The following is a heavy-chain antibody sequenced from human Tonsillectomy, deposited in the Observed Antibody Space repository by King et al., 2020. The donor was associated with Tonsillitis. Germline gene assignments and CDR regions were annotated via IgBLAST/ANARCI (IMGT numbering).Heavy chain of an antibody. V-gene: IGHV3-7*01. D-gene: IGHD3-22*01. CDR2: IKHDGSDI. J-gene: IGHJ3*02. Sequence: VQLVESGGGLVQPGGSLRLSCAASGFTFSSSWMSWIRQAPGKGLEFVATIKHDGSDIYYVDSVKGRFTISRDNAKNSLYLQMNSLRAEDTAVYYCARAWAGYYDTSGYYAHDAFDIWGQGTMVTVSS. CDR1: GFTFSSSW. CDR3: ARAWAGYYDTSGYYAHDAFDI.